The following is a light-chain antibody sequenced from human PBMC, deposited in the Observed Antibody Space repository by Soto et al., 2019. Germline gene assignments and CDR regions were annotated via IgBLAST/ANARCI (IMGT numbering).Light chain of an antibody. J-gene: IGKJ5*01. CDR2: AAS. CDR1: QGISSY. CDR3: QQYYSYPIT. V-gene: IGKV1-8*01. Sequence: AIRMTQSPSSFSASTGDRVTITCRASQGISSYLAWYQRKPGKAPKLLIYAASTLQSGVPSRFSGSGSGTDFTLTITCLQSEDFATYYCQQYYSYPITFSQGTRLEIK.